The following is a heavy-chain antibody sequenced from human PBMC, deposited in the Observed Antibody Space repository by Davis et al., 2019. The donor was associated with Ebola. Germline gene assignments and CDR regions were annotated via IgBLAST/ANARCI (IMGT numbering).Heavy chain of an antibody. CDR3: ARDWYSSGWYNWFDP. V-gene: IGHV4-34*01. CDR1: GGSFSGYY. J-gene: IGHJ5*02. D-gene: IGHD6-19*01. Sequence: SETLSLTCAVYGGSFSGYYWSWIRQPPGKGLEWIGEINHSGSTNYNPSLKSRVTISVDTSKNQFSLKLSSVTAADTAVYYCARDWYSSGWYNWFDPWGQGTLVTVSS. CDR2: INHSGST.